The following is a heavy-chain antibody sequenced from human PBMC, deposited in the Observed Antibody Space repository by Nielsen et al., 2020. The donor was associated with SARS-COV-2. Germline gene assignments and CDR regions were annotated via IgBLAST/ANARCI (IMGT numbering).Heavy chain of an antibody. Sequence: GESLKISCAASGFMFSDYYVNWVRQAPGQGLEWVASISGTTTYIYYADSLKGRFTISRDNVNNLLFLQMNSLRAEDTALYYCARGLQYFEAYYFDYWGQGTLVTVSS. J-gene: IGHJ4*02. V-gene: IGHV3-21*01. CDR1: GFMFSDYY. D-gene: IGHD3-9*01. CDR3: ARGLQYFEAYYFDY. CDR2: ISGTTTYI.